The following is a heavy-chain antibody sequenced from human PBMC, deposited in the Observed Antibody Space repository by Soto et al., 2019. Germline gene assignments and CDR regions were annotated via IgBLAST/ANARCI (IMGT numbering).Heavy chain of an antibody. J-gene: IGHJ4*02. CDR2: IDPSDSYT. CDR3: ARHRPYYDRSGYSGLTG. Sequence: PGESLKISCKGSGYSFTSYWISWVRQMPGKGLEWMGRIDPSDSYTNYSPSFQGHVTIPADKSISTAYLQWSSLKASDTAMYYCARHRPYYDRSGYSGLTGWGQGTLVTVSS. D-gene: IGHD3-22*01. V-gene: IGHV5-10-1*01. CDR1: GYSFTSYW.